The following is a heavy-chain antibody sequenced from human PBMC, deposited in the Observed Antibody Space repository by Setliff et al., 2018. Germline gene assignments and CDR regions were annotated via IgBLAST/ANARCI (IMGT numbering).Heavy chain of an antibody. D-gene: IGHD3-3*01. CDR1: GGSISSSIW. Sequence: SETLSLTCAVSGGSISSSIWWSWVRQAPGKGLEWIGEIYHTGSTNYNPSLKSRVNISVDKSKNQFSLRLSSVTAADTAVYYCARRPLYHYDFWSNWFDPWGQGTLVTVSS. CDR3: ARRPLYHYDFWSNWFDP. J-gene: IGHJ5*02. CDR2: IYHTGST. V-gene: IGHV4-4*02.